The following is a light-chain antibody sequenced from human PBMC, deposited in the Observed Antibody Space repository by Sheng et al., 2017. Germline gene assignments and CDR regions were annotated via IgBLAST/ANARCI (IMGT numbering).Light chain of an antibody. J-gene: IGKJ4*01. CDR2: QAS. Sequence: DIQMTQSPSTLSASVGDRVTITCRASQSVSNWLAWYQQKPGKAPDLLIYQASVLESGVPSRFSGSGSETEFTLTISSLQPDDLATYYCQQYNGYPLTFGGGTKVEIK. V-gene: IGKV1-5*03. CDR1: QSVSNW. CDR3: QQYNGYPLT.